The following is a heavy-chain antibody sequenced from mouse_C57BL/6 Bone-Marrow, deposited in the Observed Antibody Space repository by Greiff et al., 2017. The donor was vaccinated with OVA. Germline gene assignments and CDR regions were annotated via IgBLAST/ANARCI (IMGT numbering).Heavy chain of an antibody. CDR1: GYTFTDYY. D-gene: IGHD2-5*01. Sequence: EVQLQQSGPELVKPGASVKISCKASGYTFTDYYMNWVKQSHGKSLEWIGDINPNNGGTSYNQKFKGKATLTVDKSSSTAYMELRSLTSEDSAVYYCASSATYYSNSFYAMDYWGQGTSVTVSS. V-gene: IGHV1-26*01. CDR3: ASSATYYSNSFYAMDY. J-gene: IGHJ4*01. CDR2: INPNNGGT.